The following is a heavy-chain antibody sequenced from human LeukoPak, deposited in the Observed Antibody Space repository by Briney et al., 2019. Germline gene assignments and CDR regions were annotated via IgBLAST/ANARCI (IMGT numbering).Heavy chain of an antibody. CDR1: GGSFSGYY. J-gene: IGHJ4*02. CDR2: INHSGST. D-gene: IGHD3-10*01. V-gene: IGHV4-34*01. CDR3: AREIYYYGSGSYSDY. Sequence: SETLSLTCAVYGGSFSGYYWRWIRQPPGKGLEWIGEINHSGSTNYNPSLKSRVTISVDTSKNQFSLKLSSVTAADTAVYYCAREIYYYGSGSYSDYWGQGTLVTVSS.